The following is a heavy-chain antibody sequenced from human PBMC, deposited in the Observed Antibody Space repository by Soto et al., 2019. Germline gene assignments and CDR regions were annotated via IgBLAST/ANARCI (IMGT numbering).Heavy chain of an antibody. V-gene: IGHV3-30-3*01. D-gene: IGHD3-16*01. Sequence: GGSLRLSCAASGFTFSSYAMHWVRQAPGKGLEWGAVISYDGSNKYYADSVKGRFTISRDNSKNTLYLQMNSLRAEDTAVYYCARDGGEGYYGMDVWGQGTTVTVSS. CDR3: ARDGGEGYYGMDV. J-gene: IGHJ6*02. CDR2: ISYDGSNK. CDR1: GFTFSSYA.